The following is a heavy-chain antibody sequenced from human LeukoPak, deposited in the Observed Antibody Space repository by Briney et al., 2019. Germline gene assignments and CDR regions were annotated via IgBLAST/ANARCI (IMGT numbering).Heavy chain of an antibody. Sequence: PSETLSLTCEVYGWSFNDYYWTWIRQSPGKGLEWIGEINHSGKTNYNPSLKSRVTISVDTSKNQVSLEVNSLTAADTATYYCARDLGVVVRDAFDIWGQGTTVTVSS. CDR2: INHSGKT. J-gene: IGHJ3*02. D-gene: IGHD3-22*01. V-gene: IGHV4-34*01. CDR3: ARDLGVVVRDAFDI. CDR1: GWSFNDYY.